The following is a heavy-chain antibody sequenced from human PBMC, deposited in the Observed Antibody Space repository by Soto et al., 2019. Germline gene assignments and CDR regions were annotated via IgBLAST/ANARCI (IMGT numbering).Heavy chain of an antibody. CDR2: ISSSSSYI. CDR3: ARDGVITFGGVIAIGTNYMDV. Sequence: EVQLVESGGGLVKPGGSLRLSCAASGFTFSSYSMNWVRQAPGKGLEWVSSISSSSSYIYYADSVKGRFNISRDNAKNSLDLQMNSLRAEDTAVYYCARDGVITFGGVIAIGTNYMDVWGKGTTVTVSS. V-gene: IGHV3-21*01. J-gene: IGHJ6*03. CDR1: GFTFSSYS. D-gene: IGHD3-16*02.